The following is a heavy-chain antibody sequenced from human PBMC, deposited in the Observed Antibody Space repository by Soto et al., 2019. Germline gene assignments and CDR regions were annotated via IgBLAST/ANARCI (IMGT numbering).Heavy chain of an antibody. CDR1: GFTFSSYS. CDR3: ARDRLAAARTDDAFHI. V-gene: IGHV3-48*01. D-gene: IGHD6-13*01. CDR2: ISSSSSTI. Sequence: PGGSLRLSCAASGFTFSSYSMNWVRQAPGKGLEWVSYISSSSSTIYYADSVKGRFTISRDNAKNSLYLQMNSLRAEDTAVYYCARDRLAAARTDDAFHIWGQGTMVTVSS. J-gene: IGHJ3*02.